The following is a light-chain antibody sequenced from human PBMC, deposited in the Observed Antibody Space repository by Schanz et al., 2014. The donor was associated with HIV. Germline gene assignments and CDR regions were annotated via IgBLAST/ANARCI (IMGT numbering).Light chain of an antibody. CDR1: SSDIGGYNY. J-gene: IGLJ3*02. CDR3: CSFAGSNIPWV. V-gene: IGLV2-14*03. CDR2: DVD. Sequence: QSVLTQPASVSGSPGQSITISCTGTSSDIGGYNYVSWYQQHPGKAPKLILYDVDNRPAGVSNRFSGSKSGNTASLTISGLRAEDEADYYCCSFAGSNIPWVFGGGTKLTVL.